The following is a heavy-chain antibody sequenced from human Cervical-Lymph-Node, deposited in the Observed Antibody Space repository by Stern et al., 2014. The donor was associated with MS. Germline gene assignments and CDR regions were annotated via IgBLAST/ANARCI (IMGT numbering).Heavy chain of an antibody. CDR3: ARDRVQNSTLFGMDI. Sequence: QVQLVESVAEVKKPEASGKGSCTASRYNFTNYYMHWVRQAPGQGLEWMGIINPSGRSTSYAQKFQDRVTMTWDTSTNTAYMDLSSLRSDDTAVYYCARDRVQNSTLFGMDIWGQGTTVTVSS. D-gene: IGHD4-11*01. V-gene: IGHV1-46*01. CDR1: RYNFTNYY. J-gene: IGHJ6*02. CDR2: INPSGRST.